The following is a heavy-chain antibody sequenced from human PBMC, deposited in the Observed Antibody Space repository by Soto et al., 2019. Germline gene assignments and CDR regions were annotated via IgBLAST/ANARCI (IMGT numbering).Heavy chain of an antibody. J-gene: IGHJ4*02. V-gene: IGHV3-30*18. D-gene: IGHD2-21*02. CDR1: GFTFRNFG. CDR3: AKAVPPFVVVTASDY. Sequence: QPGGSLRLSCAASGFTFRNFGMHWVRQAPGKGLEWVAVISYDGTNKYYADSVKGRFTISRDNSKNTLYLQINSLRAEDTAVYYCAKAVPPFVVVTASDYWGQGTLVTVSS. CDR2: ISYDGTNK.